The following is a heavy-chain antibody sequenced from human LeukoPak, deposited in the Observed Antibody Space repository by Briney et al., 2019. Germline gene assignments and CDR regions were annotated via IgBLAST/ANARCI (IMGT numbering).Heavy chain of an antibody. CDR3: ARVEYSSSFRMYYFDY. J-gene: IGHJ4*02. CDR1: GGSISSSSYY. V-gene: IGHV4-39*07. CDR2: IYYSGST. Sequence: SETLSLTCTVSGGSISSSSYYWGWIRQSPGKGLEWMGTIYYSGSTYYNPSLKSRVTISVDTSKNQFSLKLSSVTAADTAVYYCARVEYSSSFRMYYFDYWGQGTLVTVSS. D-gene: IGHD6-6*01.